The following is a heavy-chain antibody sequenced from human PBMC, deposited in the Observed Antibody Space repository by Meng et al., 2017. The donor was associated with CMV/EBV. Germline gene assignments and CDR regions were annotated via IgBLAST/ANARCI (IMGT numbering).Heavy chain of an antibody. V-gene: IGHV4-34*01. J-gene: IGHJ4*02. CDR2: INHSGST. D-gene: IGHD6-13*01. CDR1: GGSFSGYY. CDR3: ARGGIAAAGPFDY. Sequence: VQVQQWGAGLLKPSETLSLTCAVYGGSFSGYYWSWIRQPPGKGLEWIGEINHSGSTNYNPSLKSRVTISVDTSKNQFSLKLSSVTAADTAVYYCARGGIAAAGPFDYWGQGTLVTVSS.